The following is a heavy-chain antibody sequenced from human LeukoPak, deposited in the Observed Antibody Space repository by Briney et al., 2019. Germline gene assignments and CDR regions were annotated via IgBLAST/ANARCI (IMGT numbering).Heavy chain of an antibody. J-gene: IGHJ6*03. D-gene: IGHD5-18*01. CDR1: GYTFTGYY. V-gene: IGHV1-2*02. CDR2: INPNSGDT. Sequence: ASVKVSCKASGYTFTGYYMNWVRQAPGQGLEWMGWINPNSGDTNYAQKFQGRVTMTRDTSISTAYMELSRLRSDDTAVYYCAKTPDTASYYYYYYMDVWGKGTTVTVSS. CDR3: AKTPDTASYYYYYYMDV.